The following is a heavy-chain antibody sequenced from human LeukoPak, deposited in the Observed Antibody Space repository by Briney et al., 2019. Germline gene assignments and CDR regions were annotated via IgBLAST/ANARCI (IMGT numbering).Heavy chain of an antibody. CDR1: GGSINNNKW. CDR3: AAHSGGSNFDY. Sequence: PSETLSLTCAVSGGSINNNKWWNWVRQPPGKGLEWIGETYHSGSTKYSPSLKNRLTISLDKSRNQFSLKLTSVTAADTAVYYCAAHSGGSNFDYWGQGTLVTVSS. J-gene: IGHJ4*02. CDR2: TYHSGST. V-gene: IGHV4-4*02. D-gene: IGHD1-26*01.